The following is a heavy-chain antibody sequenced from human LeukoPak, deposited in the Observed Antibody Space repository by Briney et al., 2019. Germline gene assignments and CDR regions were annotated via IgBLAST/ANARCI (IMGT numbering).Heavy chain of an antibody. V-gene: IGHV4-30-4*08. J-gene: IGHJ4*02. CDR2: SYYSGIT. CDR3: ARSLVVGASFDY. CDR1: GGSISSGDYS. Sequence: SETLSLXCTVSGGSISSGDYSWSWIRQPPGKGLEWLGYSYYSGITYYNPSLKSRVTISVDTSKHQFSLKLSSVTAADTAVYYCARSLVVGASFDYWGQGTLVTVSS. D-gene: IGHD1-26*01.